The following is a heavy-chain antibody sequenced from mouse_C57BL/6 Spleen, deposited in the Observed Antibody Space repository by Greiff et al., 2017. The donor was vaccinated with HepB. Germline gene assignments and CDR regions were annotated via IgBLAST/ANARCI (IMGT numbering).Heavy chain of an antibody. CDR2: IDPSDSYT. J-gene: IGHJ4*01. CDR3: AITTVMDY. Sequence: QVQLQQPGAELVMPGASVKLSCKASGYTFTSYWMHWVKRRPGQGLEWIGEIDPSDSYTNYNQKFKGKSTLTVDKSSSTAYMQLSSLTSEDSAVYYCAITTVMDYWGQGTSVTVSS. D-gene: IGHD1-1*01. V-gene: IGHV1-69*01. CDR1: GYTFTSYW.